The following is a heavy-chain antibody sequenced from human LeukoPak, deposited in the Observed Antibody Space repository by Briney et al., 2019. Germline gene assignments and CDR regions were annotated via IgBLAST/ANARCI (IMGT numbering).Heavy chain of an antibody. CDR3: ARDLRVTEYFDY. CDR1: GGSISSYY. J-gene: IGHJ4*02. CDR2: MYYSGNT. V-gene: IGHV4-39*07. D-gene: IGHD2-21*02. Sequence: PSGTLSLTCTVSGGSISSYYWGWIRQPPGKGLEWIGSMYYSGNTYYNPSLKSRVTISVDTSKNQFSLNLSSVTAADTAVYYCARDLRVTEYFDYWGQGTLVTVSS.